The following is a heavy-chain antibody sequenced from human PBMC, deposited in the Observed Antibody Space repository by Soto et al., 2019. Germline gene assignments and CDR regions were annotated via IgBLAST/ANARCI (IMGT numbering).Heavy chain of an antibody. V-gene: IGHV3-23*01. D-gene: IGHD6-13*01. CDR2: ISGSGGST. J-gene: IGHJ6*02. CDR1: GFTFSSYA. Sequence: GGSLRLSCAASGFTFSSYAMSWVRQAPGKGLEWVSAISGSGGSTYYADSVKGRFTISRDNSKNTLYLQMNSLRAEDTAVYYCAKGPQQLVIYYGMDVWGQGTTVTVSS. CDR3: AKGPQQLVIYYGMDV.